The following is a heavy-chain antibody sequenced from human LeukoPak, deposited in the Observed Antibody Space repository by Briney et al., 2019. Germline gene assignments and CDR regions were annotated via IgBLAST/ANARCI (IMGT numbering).Heavy chain of an antibody. CDR1: GGSIRSSYYY. J-gene: IGHJ4*02. D-gene: IGHD3-22*01. Sequence: SETLSLTCTVSGGSIRSSYYYWSWIRQPPGKGLEWIGEINHSGSTNYNPSLKSRVTISVDTSKNQFSLKLSSVTAADTAVYYCARSRSRNYYDSSGYYYVWGQGTLVTVSS. CDR3: ARSRSRNYYDSSGYYYV. CDR2: INHSGST. V-gene: IGHV4-39*07.